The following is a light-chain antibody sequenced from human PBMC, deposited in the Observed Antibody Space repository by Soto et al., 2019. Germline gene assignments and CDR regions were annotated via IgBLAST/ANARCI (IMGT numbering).Light chain of an antibody. Sequence: QSALTQPPSASGSPGQSVAISCTGTSSDVGGYNYVSWYQQHPGKAPKLTIYEVNKRPSGVPDRFSGSKSGNTASLTISGLQAEDEADYYCCSYAGSYTFYVFGTGTKVTVL. V-gene: IGLV2-8*01. CDR2: EVN. J-gene: IGLJ1*01. CDR3: CSYAGSYTFYV. CDR1: SSDVGGYNY.